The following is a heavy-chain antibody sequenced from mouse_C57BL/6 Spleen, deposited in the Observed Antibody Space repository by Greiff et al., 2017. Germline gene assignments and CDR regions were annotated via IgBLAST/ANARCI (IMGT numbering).Heavy chain of an antibody. Sequence: EVKLMESGGGLVQPGGSLKLSCAASGFTFSDYGMAWVRQAPRKGPEWVAFISNLAYSIYYADTVTGRFTISRENAKNTLYLEMSSLRSEDTAMXYCARAGTGRGYFDYWGQGTTLTVSS. V-gene: IGHV5-15*01. J-gene: IGHJ2*01. D-gene: IGHD4-1*01. CDR3: ARAGTGRGYFDY. CDR2: ISNLAYSI. CDR1: GFTFSDYG.